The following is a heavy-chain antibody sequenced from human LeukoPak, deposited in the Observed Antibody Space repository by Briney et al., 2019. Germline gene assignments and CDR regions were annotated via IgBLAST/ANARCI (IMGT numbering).Heavy chain of an antibody. D-gene: IGHD1-26*01. J-gene: IGHJ4*02. V-gene: IGHV3-7*01. CDR3: ARDLLGWELHYFDY. CDR1: GFSFSSYW. CDR2: IKQDGSDK. Sequence: PGGSLRLSCAASGFSFSSYWMSWVRQAPGKGLEWVANIKQDGSDKKYVDSVKGRFSISRDNAKNSLYLQMNSLRAEDTAVYYCARDLLGWELHYFDYWGQGTLVTVSS.